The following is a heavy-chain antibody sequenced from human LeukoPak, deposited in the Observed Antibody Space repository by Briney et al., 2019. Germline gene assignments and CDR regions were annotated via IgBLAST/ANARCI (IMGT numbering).Heavy chain of an antibody. D-gene: IGHD1-26*01. V-gene: IGHV3-13*01. CDR2: VGTGYDT. CDR3: VRESAGMGAKAFDI. J-gene: IGHJ3*02. CDR1: GFTISAYE. Sequence: WSLTLSCAASGFTISAYEMHWVRQVTGKRLEWVSAVGTGYDTFYSASVEGRFTISREDAKNSIYLQMNSLTAGDTALYYCVRESAGMGAKAFDIWGQATMVTVSS.